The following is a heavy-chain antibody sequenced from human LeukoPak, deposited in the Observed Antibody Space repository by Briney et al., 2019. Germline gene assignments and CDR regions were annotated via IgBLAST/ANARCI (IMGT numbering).Heavy chain of an antibody. Sequence: SETLSLTCAVYGGSFIGFHWNWIRQPAGKGLEWIGRISSSGSTNYNPSLKSRVTISVDTSKNQFSLKLSSVTAADTAVYFCARGPYSYDSSGAFDIWGQGTMVTVSS. CDR2: ISSSGST. J-gene: IGHJ3*02. V-gene: IGHV4-59*10. CDR1: GGSFIGFH. D-gene: IGHD3-22*01. CDR3: ARGPYSYDSSGAFDI.